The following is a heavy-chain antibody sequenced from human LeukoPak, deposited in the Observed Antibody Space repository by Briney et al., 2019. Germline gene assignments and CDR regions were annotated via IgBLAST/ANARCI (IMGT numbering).Heavy chain of an antibody. CDR1: GFTFSNYW. D-gene: IGHD2-8*02. CDR3: ARAPATNEWRCMDY. CDR2: IKQDGSEK. J-gene: IGHJ4*02. Sequence: HAGGSLRLSCAASGFTFSNYWMGWVRQAPGKGLEWVANIKQDGSEKRYVDPVKGRFTISRDNAKNSLYLQMNSLRAEDTAVYYCARAPATNEWRCMDYWGRGTLVTVSS. V-gene: IGHV3-7*01.